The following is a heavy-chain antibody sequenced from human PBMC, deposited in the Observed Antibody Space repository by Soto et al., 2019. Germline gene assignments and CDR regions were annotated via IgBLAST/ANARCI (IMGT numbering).Heavy chain of an antibody. Sequence: QLQLQGRGPGLVKPYQPLSLTGTVSVGSITIGGYNGSGFRQHPGKGLEWIGYIYYSGSTYYNPSLKSRVTISVDTSKNQFSLKLSSVTAADTAVYYCARTPLLWGQGTLVTVSS. CDR2: IYYSGST. D-gene: IGHD1-26*01. V-gene: IGHV4-31*03. CDR1: VGSITIGGYN. CDR3: ARTPLL. J-gene: IGHJ4*02.